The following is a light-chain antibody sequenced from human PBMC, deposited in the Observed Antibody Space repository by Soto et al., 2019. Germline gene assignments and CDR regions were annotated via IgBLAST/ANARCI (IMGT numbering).Light chain of an antibody. CDR1: QSVGSY. J-gene: IGKJ1*01. V-gene: IGKV3-11*01. CDR3: QQRSNWPATWT. CDR2: DAS. Sequence: EIVLTQSPATLSLSPGERATLSCRASQSVGSYLAWYQHKPGQPPRLLIYDASNRATGIPARFSGSGSGTDFTLTISSLEPEDFAVYYWQQRSNWPATWTFGQGPKVEIK.